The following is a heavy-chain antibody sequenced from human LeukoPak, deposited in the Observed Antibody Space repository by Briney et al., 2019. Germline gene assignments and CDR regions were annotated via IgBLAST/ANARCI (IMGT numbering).Heavy chain of an antibody. D-gene: IGHD6-6*01. CDR1: GGSFSGYY. V-gene: IGHV4-34*01. CDR3: ARGRLAARRGPSNWFDP. J-gene: IGHJ5*02. CDR2: INHSGST. Sequence: TSETLSLTCAVYGGSFSGYYWSWIRQPPGKGLEWIGEINHSGSTNYNPSLKSRVTISVDTSKNQFSLKLSSVTAADPAVYYCARGRLAARRGPSNWFDPWGQGTLVTVSS.